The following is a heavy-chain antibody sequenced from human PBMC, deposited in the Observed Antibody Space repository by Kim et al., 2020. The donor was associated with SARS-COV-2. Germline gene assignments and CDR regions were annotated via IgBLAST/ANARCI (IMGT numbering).Heavy chain of an antibody. Sequence: ASVKVSCKASGYTFTSYDINWVRQATGQGLEWMGWMNPNSGNTGYAQKFQGRVTMTRNTSISTAYMELSSLRSEDTAVYYCARGSVGGYFDWLSTGGFYYYYGMDVWGQGTTVTVSS. CDR2: MNPNSGNT. CDR3: ARGSVGGYFDWLSTGGFYYYYGMDV. D-gene: IGHD3-9*01. CDR1: GYTFTSYD. J-gene: IGHJ6*02. V-gene: IGHV1-8*01.